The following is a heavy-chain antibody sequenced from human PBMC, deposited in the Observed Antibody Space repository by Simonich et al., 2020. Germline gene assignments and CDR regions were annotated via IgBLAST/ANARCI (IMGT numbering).Heavy chain of an antibody. D-gene: IGHD7-27*01. Sequence: QVQLVQSGAEVKKPGASVKVSCKASVYTFTVYYMHWVGQAPGQGLAWVGWINPYSGGTNYAQKFQGRVTMTRDTSISTAYMGLSRPRSDDTAVYYCARGALTGDYYYMDVWGKGTTVTVSS. V-gene: IGHV1-2*02. CDR3: ARGALTGDYYYMDV. CDR2: INPYSGGT. J-gene: IGHJ6*03. CDR1: VYTFTVYY.